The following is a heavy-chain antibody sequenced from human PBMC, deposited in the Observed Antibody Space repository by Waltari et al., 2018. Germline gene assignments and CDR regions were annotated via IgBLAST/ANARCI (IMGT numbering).Heavy chain of an antibody. CDR3: ARERGRGLYLDT. CDR2: VRGERKT. D-gene: IGHD1-1*01. CDR1: NY. J-gene: IGHJ4*02. V-gene: IGHV4-4*02. Sequence: NYGSWVRQPPGKGLERIGQVRGERKTSSNPSFASRVTMSLDTSTYHFALKLTSATAADTALYYCARERGRGLYLDTWGQGTLVTVSP.